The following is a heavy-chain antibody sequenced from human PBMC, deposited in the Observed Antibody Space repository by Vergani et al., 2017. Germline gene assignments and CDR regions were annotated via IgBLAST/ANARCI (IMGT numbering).Heavy chain of an antibody. CDR2: IYPGDSDT. V-gene: IGHV5-51*01. CDR3: ARIRSGEAPRRYYFDY. D-gene: IGHD3-22*01. Sequence: EVLLVQSGAEVKKPGESLKISCKGSGYIFTTYWIGWVRQMPGKGLEWMGIIYPGDSDTRYSPSFQGQVTISADKSISTAFLQWSSLKASDTAMYYCARIRSGEAPRRYYFDYWGQGTLVTVSS. J-gene: IGHJ4*02. CDR1: GYIFTTYW.